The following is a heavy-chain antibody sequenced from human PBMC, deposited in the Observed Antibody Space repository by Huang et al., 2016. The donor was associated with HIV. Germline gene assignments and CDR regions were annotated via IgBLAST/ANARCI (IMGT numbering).Heavy chain of an antibody. CDR3: ARAKDTWDAYDI. CDR2: ISNDGSNN. D-gene: IGHD5-18*01. V-gene: IGHV3-30-3*01. J-gene: IGHJ3*02. CDR1: GFPFNKHA. Sequence: QVQLVESGGGVVQPGRSLRLSCSAFGFPFNKHAMHWVRQAPGKGLDWLAVISNDGSNNSYADSVRGRFTISRDSSKSTLFLHMTSLRTEDTAVYYCARAKDTWDAYDIWGQGTMVIVSS.